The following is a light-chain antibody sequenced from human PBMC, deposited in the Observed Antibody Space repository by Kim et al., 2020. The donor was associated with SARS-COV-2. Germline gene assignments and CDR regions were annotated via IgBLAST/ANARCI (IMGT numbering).Light chain of an antibody. CDR1: QGLNINA. Sequence: LSLGEEATPSCRTSQGLNINALFWYQQKPGQPPRLLVYGESRATGIPDRFSGSGYGTDFSLTISSLEPEDAAVYYCQQYGRSPPYTFGPGTKLE. J-gene: IGKJ2*01. CDR2: GES. CDR3: QQYGRSPPYT. V-gene: IGKV3-20*01.